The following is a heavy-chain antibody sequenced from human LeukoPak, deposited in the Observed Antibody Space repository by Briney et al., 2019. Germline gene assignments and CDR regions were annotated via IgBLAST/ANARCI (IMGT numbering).Heavy chain of an antibody. CDR3: ARDSGTTGEVKFDP. V-gene: IGHV4-34*01. CDR1: GGSFSGYY. Sequence: SSETLSLTCAVYGGSFSGYYWSWIRQPPGKGLEWIWEINHSGSTNYNPSLKSRVTISVDTSKNQFSLKLMSVTAADTAVYYCARDSGTTGEVKFDPWGQGTMVTVSS. D-gene: IGHD3-10*01. CDR2: INHSGST. J-gene: IGHJ5*02.